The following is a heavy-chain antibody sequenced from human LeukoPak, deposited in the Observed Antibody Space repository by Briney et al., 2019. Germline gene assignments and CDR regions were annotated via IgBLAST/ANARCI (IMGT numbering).Heavy chain of an antibody. Sequence: GGSLRLSCAASGFTLSSYWMHWVRQAPGKGLVWVSHIYSDDSSTTYADSVKGRFTISRDNAKNTLYLQMSSLRADDTAVYYCAKDDKPWYSSSARWKYFQHWGQGTLVTVSS. V-gene: IGHV3-74*01. D-gene: IGHD6-13*01. CDR3: AKDDKPWYSSSARWKYFQH. J-gene: IGHJ1*01. CDR2: IYSDDSST. CDR1: GFTLSSYW.